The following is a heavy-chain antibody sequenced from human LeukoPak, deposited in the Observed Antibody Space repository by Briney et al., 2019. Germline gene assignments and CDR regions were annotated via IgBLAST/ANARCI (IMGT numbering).Heavy chain of an antibody. V-gene: IGHV3-23*01. Sequence: GGSLRLSCAASGFTFSSYSMNWVRQAPGKGLEWVSAISGSGGSTYYTDSVKGRFTISRDNSKNTLYLQMISLRAEDTAVYYCTKDHGNYGVDYWGQGTLVSVSS. CDR3: TKDHGNYGVDY. D-gene: IGHD4-17*01. CDR2: ISGSGGST. CDR1: GFTFSSYS. J-gene: IGHJ4*02.